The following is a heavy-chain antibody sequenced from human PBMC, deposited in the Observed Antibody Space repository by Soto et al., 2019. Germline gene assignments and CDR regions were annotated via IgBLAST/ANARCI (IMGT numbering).Heavy chain of an antibody. D-gene: IGHD3-9*01. CDR3: ARDFDYDILTGYYYYYYGMDV. Sequence: GGSLRLSCAASGFTFSSYGMHWVRQAPGKGLEWVAVIWYDGSNKYYADSVKGRFTISRDNSKNTLYLQMNSLRAEDTAVYYCARDFDYDILTGYYYYYYGMDVWGQGTTVTVSS. CDR2: IWYDGSNK. V-gene: IGHV3-33*01. CDR1: GFTFSSYG. J-gene: IGHJ6*02.